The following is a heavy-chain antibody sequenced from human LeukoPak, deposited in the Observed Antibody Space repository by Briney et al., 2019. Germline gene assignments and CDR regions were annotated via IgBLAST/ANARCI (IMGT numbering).Heavy chain of an antibody. D-gene: IGHD1-26*01. CDR1: GGSFGGYY. V-gene: IGHV4-34*01. CDR3: ARSGSPGDY. J-gene: IGHJ4*02. CDR2: INHSGST. Sequence: SETLSLTCAVYGGSFGGYYWSWIRQPPGKGLEWIGEINHSGSTNYNPSLKSRVTISVDTSKNQFSLKLSSVTAADTAVYYCARSGSPGDYWGQGTLVTVSS.